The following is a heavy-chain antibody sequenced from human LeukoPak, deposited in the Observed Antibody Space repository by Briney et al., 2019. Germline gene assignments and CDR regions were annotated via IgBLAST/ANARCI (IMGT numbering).Heavy chain of an antibody. CDR2: ISSSSSYI. V-gene: IGHV3-21*01. CDR3: ASLSGDAFDI. CDR1: GFTFSSYS. J-gene: IGHJ3*02. Sequence: GGSLRLSCAASGFTFSSYSMNWVRQAPGKGLEWVSSISSSSSYIYYADSVKGRFTISRDNSKNTLYLQMNSLRAEDTAVYYCASLSGDAFDIWGQGTMVTVSS.